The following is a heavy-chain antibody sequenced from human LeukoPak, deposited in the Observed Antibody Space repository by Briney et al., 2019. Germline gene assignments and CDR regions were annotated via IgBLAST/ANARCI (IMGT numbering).Heavy chain of an antibody. CDR2: IYSDGSST. J-gene: IGHJ3*01. Sequence: GGSLRLSCVASGFTFNTAWMHWVRQAPGKGPVWVSRIYSDGSSTTYADSVKGRFTISRDNARNTLYLQMNSLRAEDTAVYYCATDSGHSFSFWGQGTMVTVSS. CDR3: ATDSGHSFSF. D-gene: IGHD3-10*01. CDR1: GFTFNTAW. V-gene: IGHV3-74*01.